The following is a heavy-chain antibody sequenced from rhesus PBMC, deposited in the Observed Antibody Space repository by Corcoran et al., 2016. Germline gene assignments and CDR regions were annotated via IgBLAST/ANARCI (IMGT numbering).Heavy chain of an antibody. CDR1: GGSVSSSNW. CDR3: ASGPANFDY. D-gene: IGHD6-19*01. V-gene: IGHV4-65*01. Sequence: QVQLQESGPGLVKPSETLSLTCAVSGGSVSSSNWWSWIRQPPGKGLEWIGYISGSSGSTYYNPSLKSRVTISTDTSKSQFSLRLSSVTAADTAVYYCASGPANFDYWGQGVLVTVSS. J-gene: IGHJ4*01. CDR2: ISGSSGST.